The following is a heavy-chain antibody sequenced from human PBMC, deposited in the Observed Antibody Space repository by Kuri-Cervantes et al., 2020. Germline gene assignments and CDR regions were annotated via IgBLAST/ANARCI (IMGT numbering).Heavy chain of an antibody. D-gene: IGHD3-22*01. Sequence: GGSLRLSCTASVTFRTYAMHWVRQAPGKGLEWVAFISYDGSNTDYADSVKGRFTISRDNSENILYLQMNSLRAEDTAVYYCARDRVVMIVAASYFDFWGQGTLVTVSS. V-gene: IGHV3-30-3*01. CDR3: ARDRVVMIVAASYFDF. CDR2: ISYDGSNT. CDR1: VTFRTYA. J-gene: IGHJ4*01.